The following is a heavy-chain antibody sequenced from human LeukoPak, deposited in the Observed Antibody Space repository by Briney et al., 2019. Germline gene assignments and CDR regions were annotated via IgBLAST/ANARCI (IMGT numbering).Heavy chain of an antibody. Sequence: PGGSLRLSCAASGFTFSSYAMHWVRQAPGKGLEWVAVISYDGSNKYYADSVKGRFTISRDNSKNTLYLQMNSLRAEDTAVYYCARDEGGYYDSSGYSFDYWGQGTLVTVSS. J-gene: IGHJ4*02. CDR2: ISYDGSNK. D-gene: IGHD3-22*01. V-gene: IGHV3-30-3*01. CDR1: GFTFSSYA. CDR3: ARDEGGYYDSSGYSFDY.